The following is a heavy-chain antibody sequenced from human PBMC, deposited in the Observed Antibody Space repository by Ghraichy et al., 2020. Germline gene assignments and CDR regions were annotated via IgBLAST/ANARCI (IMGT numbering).Heavy chain of an antibody. CDR3: AKVEYSTPGNYFDY. CDR2: ISGSGGST. Sequence: GGSLRLSCAGSGFSFSSFVMRWVRQAPGKGLEWVSGISGSGGSTYYADSVRGRFTISRDNSKNSLGLQMSSLRAEDTAVYFCAKVEYSTPGNYFDYWGQGTLVTVSS. CDR1: GFSFSSFV. D-gene: IGHD6-13*01. V-gene: IGHV3-23*01. J-gene: IGHJ4*02.